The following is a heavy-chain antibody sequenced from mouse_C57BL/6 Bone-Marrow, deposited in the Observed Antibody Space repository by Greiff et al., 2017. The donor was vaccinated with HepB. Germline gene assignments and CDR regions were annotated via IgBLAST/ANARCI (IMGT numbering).Heavy chain of an antibody. Sequence: EVMLVESGGDLVKPGGSLKLSCAASGFTFSSYGMSWVRQTPDKRLEWVATISSGGSYTYYPDSVKGRFTISRDNAKNTLYLQMSSLKSEDTAMYYCARHGGGGVVATKDYAMDYWGQGTSVTVSS. D-gene: IGHD1-1*01. V-gene: IGHV5-6*01. CDR3: ARHGGGGVVATKDYAMDY. J-gene: IGHJ4*01. CDR1: GFTFSSYG. CDR2: ISSGGSYT.